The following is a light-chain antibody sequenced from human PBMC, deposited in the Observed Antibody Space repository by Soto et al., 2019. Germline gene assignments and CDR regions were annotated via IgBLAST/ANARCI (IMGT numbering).Light chain of an antibody. CDR1: QWFRGL. J-gene: IGKJ5*01. CDR2: DAY. Sequence: EVVLTQSPVTLSLSPGERATLSCRAIQWFRGLLACYKPKPGQAPRLLVYDAYNTATGIPPRFSGSGSGTDFTLTISSLEPEDSAVYYCQQRHMWPITFGQGTRLEIK. CDR3: QQRHMWPIT. V-gene: IGKV3-11*01.